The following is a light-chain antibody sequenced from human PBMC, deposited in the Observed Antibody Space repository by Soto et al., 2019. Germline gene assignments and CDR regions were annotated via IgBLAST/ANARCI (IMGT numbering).Light chain of an antibody. CDR1: QSVSSY. CDR2: DAS. V-gene: IGKV3-11*01. CDR3: QQRSNWPRWT. Sequence: IVLTQSPGTLSLSPGERATLSCRASQSVSSYLAWYQQKPGQAPRLLLYDASNRATGIPARFSGSVSGTDFTLTISSLEPEDFAVYYCQQRSNWPRWTFGQGTKVDIK. J-gene: IGKJ1*01.